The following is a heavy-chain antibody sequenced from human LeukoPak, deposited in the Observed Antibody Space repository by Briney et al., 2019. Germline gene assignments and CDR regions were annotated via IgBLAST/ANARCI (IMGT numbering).Heavy chain of an antibody. Sequence: ASVKVSCKASGYTSTGYYMHWVRQAPGQGLEWMGRINPNSGGTNYAQKFQGRVTMTGDTSISTAYMELSRLRSDDTAVYYCARVGYSSGWSDYWGRGTLVTVSS. CDR3: ARVGYSSGWSDY. D-gene: IGHD6-19*01. V-gene: IGHV1-2*06. J-gene: IGHJ4*02. CDR2: INPNSGGT. CDR1: GYTSTGYY.